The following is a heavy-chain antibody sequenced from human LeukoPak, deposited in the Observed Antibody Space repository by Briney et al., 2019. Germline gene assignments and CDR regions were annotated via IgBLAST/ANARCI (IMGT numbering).Heavy chain of an antibody. V-gene: IGHV3-23*01. CDR1: GFTFSSYA. CDR3: AKEQVGATYYFDY. CDR2: ISGSGGST. J-gene: IGHJ4*02. D-gene: IGHD1-26*01. Sequence: GGSLRLSCAASGFTFSSYAMSWVRQAPGKGLEWVSAISGSGGSTYYADSVKGRFTISRDNSKNTPYLQMTSLRAEDTAVYYCAKEQVGATYYFDYWGQGTLVTVSS.